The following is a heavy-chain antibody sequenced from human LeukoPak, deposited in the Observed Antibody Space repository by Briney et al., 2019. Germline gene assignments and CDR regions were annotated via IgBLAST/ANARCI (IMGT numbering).Heavy chain of an antibody. CDR2: IWYDGSNK. V-gene: IGHV3-33*08. CDR3: ARDLGRFLEWLQV. CDR1: GFTFSSYA. Sequence: GRSLRLSCAASGFTFSSYAMHWVRQAPGKGLEWVAVIWYDGSNKYYADSVKGRFTISRDNSKNTLYLQMNSLRAEDTAVYYCARDLGRFLEWLQVWGQGTTVTVSS. D-gene: IGHD3-3*01. J-gene: IGHJ6*02.